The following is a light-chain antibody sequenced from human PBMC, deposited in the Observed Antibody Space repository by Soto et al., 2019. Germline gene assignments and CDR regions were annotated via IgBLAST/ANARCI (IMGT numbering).Light chain of an antibody. CDR2: EVS. CDR1: SSDVGGYDH. J-gene: IGLJ1*01. CDR3: ISYTGSSTSYV. V-gene: IGLV2-14*01. Sequence: QSVLTQPPSASGSPGQSVTISCTGTSSDVGGYDHVAWYQQFPGKTPRLMIYEVSNRPSGVSSRFSGSKSGNTASLTISGLQAEDEADYYCISYTGSSTSYVFGSGTKVTVL.